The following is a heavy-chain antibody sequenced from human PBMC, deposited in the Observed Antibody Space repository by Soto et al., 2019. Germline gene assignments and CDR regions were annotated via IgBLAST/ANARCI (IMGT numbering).Heavy chain of an antibody. V-gene: IGHV4-59*08. D-gene: IGHD3-10*01. CDR3: ARHGFGPLHGLVDV. CDR2: IMYSGYS. CDR1: GDSLTNYY. J-gene: IGHJ6*02. Sequence: QVQLQVSGPGLVKPSETLSLTCTVSGDSLTNYYCSWFRQPPGKGLEWIGYIMYSGYSAYNLSLKRRVTMSMDTSKTQFSLMLESVTATDTAVYYCARHGFGPLHGLVDVWGQGTTVIVSS.